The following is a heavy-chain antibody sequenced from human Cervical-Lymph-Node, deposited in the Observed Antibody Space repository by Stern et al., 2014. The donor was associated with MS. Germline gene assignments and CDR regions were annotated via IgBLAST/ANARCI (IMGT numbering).Heavy chain of an antibody. Sequence: QVQLVQSGAEVKKPGSSVKVSCKASGGTFSSYAISWVRQAPGQGLEWMGGIIPIFGTANYAQKFQGRVTITADESTSTAYMELSSLRSEDTAVYYCARGDTMVRGVITPDYYGMDVWGQGTTVTVSS. CDR3: ARGDTMVRGVITPDYYGMDV. CDR2: IIPIFGTA. CDR1: GGTFSSYA. D-gene: IGHD3-10*01. J-gene: IGHJ6*02. V-gene: IGHV1-69*01.